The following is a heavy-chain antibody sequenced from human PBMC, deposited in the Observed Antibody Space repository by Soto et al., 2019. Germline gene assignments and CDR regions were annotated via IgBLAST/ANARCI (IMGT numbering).Heavy chain of an antibody. V-gene: IGHV3-66*04. CDR2: IYSGGST. J-gene: IGHJ4*02. CDR1: GFTVSSNY. Sequence: EVQLVESGGGLVQPGGSLRLSCAASGFTVSSNYMSWVRQAPGKGLEWVSVIYSGGSTYYADSVKGRFTISRDNSKNTLYLQMNSLRAEDTAVYYCERRTAAAEFDYWGQGTLVTVSS. CDR3: ERRTAAAEFDY. D-gene: IGHD6-13*01.